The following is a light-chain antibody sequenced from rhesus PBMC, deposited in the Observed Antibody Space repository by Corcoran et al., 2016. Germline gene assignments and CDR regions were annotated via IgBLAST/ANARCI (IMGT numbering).Light chain of an antibody. Sequence: QVILTQSPATLSLSPGERATLSCRASQSVSSYLTWSQQKPGQAPKLLVYGASSRATGIPDRFSGGGSWTEVTLTISSREPEDFAVYYCQKYSSSPFTFGPGTKLDIK. CDR3: QKYSSSPFT. CDR2: GAS. J-gene: IGKJ3*01. CDR1: QSVSSY. V-gene: IGKV3-53*02.